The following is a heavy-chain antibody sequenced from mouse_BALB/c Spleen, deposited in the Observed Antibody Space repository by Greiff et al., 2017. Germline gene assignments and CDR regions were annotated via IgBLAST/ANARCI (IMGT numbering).Heavy chain of an antibody. D-gene: IGHD2-2*01. J-gene: IGHJ3*01. CDR3: AVYGYDVFAY. V-gene: IGHV1-69*02. Sequence: QVQLQQPGAELVKPGAPVKLSCKASGYTFTSYWMNWVKQRPGRGLEWIGRIDPSDSETHYNQKFKDKATLTVDKSSSTAYIQLSSLTSEDSAVYYCAVYGYDVFAYWGQGTLVTVSA. CDR2: IDPSDSET. CDR1: GYTFTSYW.